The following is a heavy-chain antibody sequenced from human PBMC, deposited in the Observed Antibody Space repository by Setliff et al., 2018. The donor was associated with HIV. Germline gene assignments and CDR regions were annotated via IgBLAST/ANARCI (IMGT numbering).Heavy chain of an antibody. CDR2: IYYTGST. Sequence: LSLTCNVSGDSLSGSGFYWGWLRQPPGKGLQWIGSIYYTGSTYYNLSLTSRVTISMDTSKNLFFLTVRSVTATDTGIYYCARLGSGWNWVTRIDYWGRGTLVPSPQ. CDR1: GDSLSGSGFY. J-gene: IGHJ4*02. V-gene: IGHV4-39*02. CDR3: ARLGSGWNWVTRIDY. D-gene: IGHD6-19*01.